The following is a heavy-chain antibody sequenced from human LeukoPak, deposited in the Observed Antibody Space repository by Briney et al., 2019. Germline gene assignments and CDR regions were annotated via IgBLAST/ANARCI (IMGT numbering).Heavy chain of an antibody. CDR3: SKARGGGRDLFDY. D-gene: IGHD6-25*01. V-gene: IGHV3-43D*03. CDR1: GFSFDDYS. J-gene: IGHJ4*02. CDR2: ITWDGGST. Sequence: GGSLRLSCAASGFSFDDYSMHWVRQAPGKGLEWVSLITWDGGSTYYADSVKGRFTISRDNSKNSLYLQMHSLRAEDSVLYYCSKARGGGRDLFDYWGQGTLVTVSS.